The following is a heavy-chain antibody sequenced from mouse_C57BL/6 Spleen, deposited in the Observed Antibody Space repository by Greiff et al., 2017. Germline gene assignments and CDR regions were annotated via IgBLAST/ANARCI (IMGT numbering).Heavy chain of an antibody. CDR3: TRIYYDYVAWFAY. Sequence: VQLQESGGGLVQPGGSMKLSCAASGFTFSDAWMDWVRQSPEKGLEWVAEIRNKANNHATYYAESVKGRFTISRDDSKSSVYLQMNSLRAEDTGIYYCTRIYYDYVAWFAYWGQGTLVTVSA. CDR2: IRNKANNHAT. D-gene: IGHD2-4*01. CDR1: GFTFSDAW. J-gene: IGHJ3*01. V-gene: IGHV6-6*01.